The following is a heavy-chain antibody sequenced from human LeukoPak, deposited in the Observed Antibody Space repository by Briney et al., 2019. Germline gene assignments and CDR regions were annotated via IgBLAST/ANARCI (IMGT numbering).Heavy chain of an antibody. Sequence: PGGSLRLSCAASGFTFSTYWMNWVHQAPGKGLVWVSRIKSDGSSTSYADSVKGRFTTSRDNAKNTLYLQMNSLRAEDTAVYYCAREVYANSYYFDYWGQGTLVTVSS. V-gene: IGHV3-74*01. CDR1: GFTFSTYW. CDR3: AREVYANSYYFDY. CDR2: IKSDGSST. D-gene: IGHD2-8*01. J-gene: IGHJ4*02.